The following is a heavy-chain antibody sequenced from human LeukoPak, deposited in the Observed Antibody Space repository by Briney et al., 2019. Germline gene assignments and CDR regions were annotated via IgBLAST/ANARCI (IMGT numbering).Heavy chain of an antibody. CDR2: ISWNSGSI. V-gene: IGHV3-9*01. Sequence: GGSLRLSCAASGSTFDDYAMHWVRQAPGKGLEWVSGISWNSGSIGYADSVKGRFTISRDNAKNSLYLQMNSLKTEDTAVYYCTKSHRYCSGGSCIIWGQGTLVTVSS. CDR1: GSTFDDYA. D-gene: IGHD2-15*01. CDR3: TKSHRYCSGGSCII. J-gene: IGHJ4*02.